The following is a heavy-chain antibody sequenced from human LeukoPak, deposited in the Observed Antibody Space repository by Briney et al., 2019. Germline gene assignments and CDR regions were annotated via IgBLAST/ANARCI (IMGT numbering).Heavy chain of an antibody. CDR2: ISRNGGST. Sequence: GGSLRLSCSASGFXFNGYPVHWVRQAPGKGLEYVSGISRNGGSTYYADSVKGRFTISRDNSKNTLYLQMSSLRAEDTAVYYCVKESGFMVAPNSAFDIWGQGTMVTVSS. CDR3: VKESGFMVAPNSAFDI. CDR1: GFXFNGYP. J-gene: IGHJ3*02. V-gene: IGHV3-64D*06. D-gene: IGHD4/OR15-4a*01.